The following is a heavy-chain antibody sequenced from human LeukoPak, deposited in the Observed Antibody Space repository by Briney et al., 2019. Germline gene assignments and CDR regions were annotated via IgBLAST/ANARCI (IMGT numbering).Heavy chain of an antibody. D-gene: IGHD1-14*01. Sequence: SETLSLTCSVSGASISSHYWSWIRQPPGKGLEWIVYIHYSGSTNCNPSLKSRVTISLDTSKNQFSLKLTSVTAADTAVYYCSRAGTGFNSPGAYWGQGTLVTVSS. CDR1: GASISSHY. V-gene: IGHV4-59*11. J-gene: IGHJ4*02. CDR2: IHYSGST. CDR3: SRAGTGFNSPGAY.